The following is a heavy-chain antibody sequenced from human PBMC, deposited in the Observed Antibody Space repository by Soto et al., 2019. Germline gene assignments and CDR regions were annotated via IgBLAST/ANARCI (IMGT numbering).Heavy chain of an antibody. D-gene: IGHD2-21*01. V-gene: IGHV1-18*01. CDR1: GYTFTSYG. CDR3: AREVLIDLNYFDY. J-gene: IGHJ4*02. Sequence: APVKVSCKASGYTFTSYGISWVRQAPGQGLEWMGWISAYNGNTNYAQKLQGRVTMTTDTSTSTAYMEPRSLRSDDTAVYYCAREVLIDLNYFDYWSQGALVTVSS. CDR2: ISAYNGNT.